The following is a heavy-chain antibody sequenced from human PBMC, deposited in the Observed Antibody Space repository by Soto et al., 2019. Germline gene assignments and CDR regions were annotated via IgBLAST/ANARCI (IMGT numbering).Heavy chain of an antibody. CDR2: IDTAGDT. D-gene: IGHD6-13*01. V-gene: IGHV3-13*01. CDR1: GFTFSSHD. Sequence: EVQLVESGGGLVQPGGSLRLSCAASGFTFSSHDMHWVRQATGKGLEWVSAIDTAGDTYYPDSVQGRFTISRENAKNSLYLQMNSLGAGDTAVYYCAREIAGPRGYYGLDVWGRGTAVTVSS. J-gene: IGHJ6*02. CDR3: AREIAGPRGYYGLDV.